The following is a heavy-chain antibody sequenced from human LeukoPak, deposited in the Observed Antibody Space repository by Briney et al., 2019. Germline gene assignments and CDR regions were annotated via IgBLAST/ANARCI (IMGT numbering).Heavy chain of an antibody. CDR1: GGSISMGCYD. CDR2: IYHSGST. Sequence: PSETLSLTCTVSGGSISMGCYDWSWLRQPPWKGLEWIGYIYHSGSTYYTPSLKSRVTISVDRSKNQFSLKLSSVTAAATAVYYCARERAVDGLYWGQGTLVTVSS. V-gene: IGHV4-30-2*01. CDR3: ARERAVDGLY. J-gene: IGHJ4*02. D-gene: IGHD6-19*01.